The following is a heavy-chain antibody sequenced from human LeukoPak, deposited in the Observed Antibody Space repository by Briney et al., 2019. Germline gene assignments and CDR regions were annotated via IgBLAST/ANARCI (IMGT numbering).Heavy chain of an antibody. CDR3: ARRGGPAATFAFDI. J-gene: IGHJ3*02. CDR2: IYPGDSDT. Sequence: GESLKISCKGSGYSFTSYWIGWVRQMPGKGLEWMGIIYPGDSDTSYSTSFRGEVPISATKSISPANLQWSSRKPSDTAMYYCARRGGPAATFAFDIWGQGTMVTVSS. V-gene: IGHV5-51*01. CDR1: GYSFTSYW. D-gene: IGHD2-2*01.